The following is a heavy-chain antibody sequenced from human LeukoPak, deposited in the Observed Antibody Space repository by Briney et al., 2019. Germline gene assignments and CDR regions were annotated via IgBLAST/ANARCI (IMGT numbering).Heavy chain of an antibody. CDR2: LSGAGGSA. D-gene: IGHD6-19*01. CDR1: GFIFTNFA. CDR3: ARGVGSGWYLYFDN. J-gene: IGHJ4*02. Sequence: GGSLRLSCTASGFIFTNFAMNWVRQAPGNGLEWVSGLSGAGGSAFYADSVKGRFTISRDLSKNTLYLEVNSLRADDTAVYYCARGVGSGWYLYFDNWGQGTLVTVSS. V-gene: IGHV3-23*01.